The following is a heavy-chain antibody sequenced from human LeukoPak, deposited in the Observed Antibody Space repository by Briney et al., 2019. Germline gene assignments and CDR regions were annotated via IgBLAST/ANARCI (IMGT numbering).Heavy chain of an antibody. CDR2: IYYSGST. CDR1: GGSITSSSYY. J-gene: IGHJ5*02. V-gene: IGHV4-39*07. D-gene: IGHD6-19*01. CDR3: ASVRGCSSGWYASGFDP. Sequence: SETLSLTCTVSGGSITSSSYYWGWIRQPPRKGPEWIGSIYYSGSTNYNPSLKSRVTISLDTSKNQFSLKLTSVTAADTAVYYCASVRGCSSGWYASGFDPWGQGTLVTVSS.